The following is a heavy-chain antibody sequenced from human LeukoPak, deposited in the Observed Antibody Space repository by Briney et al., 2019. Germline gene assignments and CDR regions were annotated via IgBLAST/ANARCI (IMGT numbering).Heavy chain of an antibody. V-gene: IGHV4-34*01. CDR1: GFTFSSYA. D-gene: IGHD3-9*01. Sequence: GSLRLSCAASGFTFSSYAMSWIRQPPGKGLEWIGEINHSGSTNYNPSLKSRVTISVDTSKNQFSLKLSSVTAADTAVYYCARLRLTGYYTYYYYGMDVWGQGTTVTVSS. CDR3: ARLRLTGYYTYYYYGMDV. CDR2: INHSGST. J-gene: IGHJ6*02.